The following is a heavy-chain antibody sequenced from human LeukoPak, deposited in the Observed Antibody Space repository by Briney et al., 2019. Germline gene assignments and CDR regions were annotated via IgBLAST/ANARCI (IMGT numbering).Heavy chain of an antibody. D-gene: IGHD3-10*01. V-gene: IGHV3-23*01. CDR3: AKELTPGVYYYYYYGMDV. J-gene: IGHJ6*02. CDR1: GFTFSSYA. CDR2: ISGSGGST. Sequence: PGGSLRLSCAASGFTFSSYAMSWVRQAPGKGLEWVSAISGSGGSTYYADSVKGRFTTSRDNSKNTLYLQMNSLRAEDTAVYYCAKELTPGVYYYYYYGMDVWGQGTTVTVSS.